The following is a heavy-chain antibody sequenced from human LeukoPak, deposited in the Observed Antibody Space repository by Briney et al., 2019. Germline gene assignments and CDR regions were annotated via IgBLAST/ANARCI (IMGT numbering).Heavy chain of an antibody. D-gene: IGHD3-22*01. CDR1: GFTFSSCE. CDR2: ISSSGSTI. CDR3: ARDPYYSGYYYFDY. Sequence: GGSLRLSCAASGFTFSSCEMNWVRQAPGKGLEWVSYISSSGSTIYYADSVKGRFTISRDNAKNSLYLQMNSLRAEDTAVYYCARDPYYSGYYYFDYWGQGTLVAVSS. V-gene: IGHV3-48*03. J-gene: IGHJ4*02.